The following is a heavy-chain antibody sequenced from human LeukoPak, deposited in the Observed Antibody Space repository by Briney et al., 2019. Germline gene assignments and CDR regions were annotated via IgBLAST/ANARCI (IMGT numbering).Heavy chain of an antibody. CDR3: ARGNIGVAGHENWFDP. Sequence: GGSLRLSCAASGFTFSSYAMSWVRQAPGKGLEWVSSISTSSIYIYYTESVEGRFTISRDNAKSSLYLQMNSLRAEDTAVYYCARGNIGVAGHENWFDPWGQGTLVTVSS. D-gene: IGHD6-19*01. CDR1: GFTFSSYA. J-gene: IGHJ5*02. CDR2: ISTSSIYI. V-gene: IGHV3-21*01.